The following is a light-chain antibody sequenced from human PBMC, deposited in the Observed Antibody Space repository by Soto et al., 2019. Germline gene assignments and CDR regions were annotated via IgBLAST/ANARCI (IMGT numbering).Light chain of an antibody. CDR2: LAS. J-gene: IGKJ1*01. Sequence: EIVLTQSPGTLSLSPGESATLSCRASQSVGGNSLAWYQQQPGQAPRLLIYLASFRATGIPDRFSGSGSGTDFTLTISRLEPEDFAVYYCQYYDNLPRTFGQGTKVEIK. CDR1: QSVGGNS. V-gene: IGKV3-20*01. CDR3: QYYDNLPRT.